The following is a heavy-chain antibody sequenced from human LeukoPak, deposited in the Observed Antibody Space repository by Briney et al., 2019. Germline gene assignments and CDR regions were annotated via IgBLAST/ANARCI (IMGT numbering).Heavy chain of an antibody. V-gene: IGHV3-30-3*01. J-gene: IGHJ4*02. CDR3: ARGHIAVAGTFDY. CDR2: ISYDGNNK. D-gene: IGHD6-19*01. CDR1: GLTFSHYA. Sequence: PGGSLRPSCAASGLTFSHYAMHWVRQAPGKGLEWVAVISYDGNNKYYADSVKGRFTISRDNSKNTLYLQMNSLRAEDTAVYYCARGHIAVAGTFDYWGQGTLVTVSS.